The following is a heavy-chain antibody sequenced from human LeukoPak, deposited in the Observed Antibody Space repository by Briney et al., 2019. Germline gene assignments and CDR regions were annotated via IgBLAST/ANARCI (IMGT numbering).Heavy chain of an antibody. J-gene: IGHJ6*03. D-gene: IGHD3-10*01. V-gene: IGHV4-39*07. CDR3: ARVEEGYGSGRRENYYYYYMDV. CDR2: TYYSGST. Sequence: SETLSLTCTVSGGSISSSGYYWGWIRQPPGKGLEWIGSTYYSGSTYYNPSLKSRVTISVDTSKNQFSLKLSSVTAADTAVYYCARVEEGYGSGRRENYYYYYMDVWGKGTTVTISS. CDR1: GGSISSSGYY.